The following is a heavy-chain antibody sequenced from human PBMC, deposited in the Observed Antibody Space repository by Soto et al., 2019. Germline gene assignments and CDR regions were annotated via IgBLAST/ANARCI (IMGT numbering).Heavy chain of an antibody. V-gene: IGHV3-30*18. J-gene: IGHJ6*02. CDR3: AKDLQSYGDYDYYCYGMDV. CDR1: GFTFSTYG. Sequence: QVQLVESGGGEVQPGRSLTISCAASGFTFSTYGMHWVRQTPGKGLEWVAVISYDGTNKFYSDSVKGRFTIYRDNFKNTLTLQMNSLSADDTAVYSCAKDLQSYGDYDYYCYGMDVWGLGTRVTVSS. CDR2: ISYDGTNK. D-gene: IGHD4-17*01.